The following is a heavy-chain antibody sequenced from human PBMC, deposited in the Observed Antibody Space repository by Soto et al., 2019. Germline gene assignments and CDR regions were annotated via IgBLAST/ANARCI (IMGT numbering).Heavy chain of an antibody. V-gene: IGHV3-74*01. Sequence: EVQLVESGGGLVRPGGSLRLSCAASGFTFSYYWMHWVRQAPGKGLVWVSRIHSDGSSTTYADFVKGRFIISRDNARNMVDLQVNCWTVEDTGVYYCARGGRGAFDLWGQGTVVTVSS. CDR3: ARGGRGAFDL. CDR1: GFTFSYYW. CDR2: IHSDGSST. D-gene: IGHD1-26*01. J-gene: IGHJ3*01.